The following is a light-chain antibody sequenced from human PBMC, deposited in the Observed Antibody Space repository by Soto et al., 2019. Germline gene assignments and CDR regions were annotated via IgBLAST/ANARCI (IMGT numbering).Light chain of an antibody. CDR3: QQYENSPIT. V-gene: IGKV3-11*01. CDR2: DAS. J-gene: IGKJ5*01. CDR1: QSVSSY. Sequence: EIVLTHSPATLSLSPGERAILSCRASQSVSSYLLWYTQKHGQAPRLLIYDASNRATGIPARFSGSGSETDFTLTINRLQPEDFAVYYCQQYENSPITFGQGTRLEI.